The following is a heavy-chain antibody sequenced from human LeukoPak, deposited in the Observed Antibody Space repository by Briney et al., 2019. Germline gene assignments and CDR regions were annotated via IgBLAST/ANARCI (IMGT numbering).Heavy chain of an antibody. CDR2: IRYDGSNK. D-gene: IGHD4-17*01. J-gene: IGHJ5*02. CDR3: VSFMMTTVTTNWFDP. V-gene: IGHV3-30*02. CDR1: GFTFSSYG. Sequence: GGSLRLSCVASGFTFSSYGMHWVRQAPGKGLEWVAFIRYDGSNKYYADSVKGRFTISRDNAKNSLYLQMNSLRAEDTAVYYCVSFMMTTVTTNWFDPWGQGTLVTVSS.